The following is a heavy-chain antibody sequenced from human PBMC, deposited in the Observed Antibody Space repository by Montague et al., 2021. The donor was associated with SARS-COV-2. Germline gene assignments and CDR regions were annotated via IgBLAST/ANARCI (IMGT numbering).Heavy chain of an antibody. J-gene: IGHJ5*02. Sequence: ETLSLTCTVSGGSISSSSYYWGWIRQPPGKGLERIGNIYYSGSTYYNPSLKSRVTISVDTSKNQFSLKLSSVTAADTAVYYCARQKMGSVTIFGAVMHDRWFDPWGQGTLVTVSS. CDR2: IYYSGST. V-gene: IGHV4-39*01. CDR1: GGSISSSSYY. D-gene: IGHD3-3*01. CDR3: ARQKMGSVTIFGAVMHDRWFDP.